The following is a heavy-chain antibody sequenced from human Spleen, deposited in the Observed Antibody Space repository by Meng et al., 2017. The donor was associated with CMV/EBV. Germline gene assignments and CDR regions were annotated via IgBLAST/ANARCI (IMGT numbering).Heavy chain of an antibody. CDR2: INPSGGST. Sequence: QVQLVQSGAEVKKPGASVKVSCKASGYTFTSYYMHWVRQAPGQGLEWMGIINPSGGSTSYAQKFQGRITMTRDTSTSTVYMELSSLRSEDTAVYYCARDGQSKITGTTPDYWGQGTLVTVSS. V-gene: IGHV1-46*01. CDR1: GYTFTSYY. J-gene: IGHJ4*02. D-gene: IGHD1-20*01. CDR3: ARDGQSKITGTTPDY.